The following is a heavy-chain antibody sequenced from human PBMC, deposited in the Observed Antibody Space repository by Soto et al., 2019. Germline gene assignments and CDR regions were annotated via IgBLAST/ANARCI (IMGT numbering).Heavy chain of an antibody. Sequence: RLSCAASGFTFSSYGMDWVRQAPGKGLEWVAVISYDGSNKYYADSVKGRFTISRDNSKNTLYLQMNSLRAEDTAVYYCAKAVADGMDVWGQGTTVTVSS. CDR2: ISYDGSNK. CDR1: GFTFSSYG. V-gene: IGHV3-30*18. J-gene: IGHJ6*02. CDR3: AKAVADGMDV. D-gene: IGHD6-13*01.